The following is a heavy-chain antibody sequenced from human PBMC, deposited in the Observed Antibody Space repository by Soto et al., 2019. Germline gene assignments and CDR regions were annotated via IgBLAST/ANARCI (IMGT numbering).Heavy chain of an antibody. CDR1: GGSITTGGRY. J-gene: IGHJ3*02. CDR2: MYYSGNT. D-gene: IGHD1-1*01. CDR3: AQALVFTGGDGFDI. Sequence: QVRLQEWGPGLVKPSQTLSLKCSVSGGSITTGGRYWSWIRTLPGKGLEWIGDMYYSGNTYYNASLKSRVTISVEAAKNQFSLKLSSVTAADTAVYYFAQALVFTGGDGFDIWGQGRLVTVSS. V-gene: IGHV4-31*02.